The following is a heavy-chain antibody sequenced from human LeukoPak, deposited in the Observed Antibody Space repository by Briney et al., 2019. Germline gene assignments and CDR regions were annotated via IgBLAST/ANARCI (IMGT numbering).Heavy chain of an antibody. Sequence: PGRSLRLSCAASGFTFSSYAMHWVRQAPGKGLEWVAVISYDGSNKYYADSVKGRFTTSRDNSKNTLYLQMNSLRAEDTAVYYCARPASYDFWSGYYTYFDYWGQGTLVTVSS. CDR2: ISYDGSNK. V-gene: IGHV3-30*04. J-gene: IGHJ4*02. CDR1: GFTFSSYA. CDR3: ARPASYDFWSGYYTYFDY. D-gene: IGHD3-3*01.